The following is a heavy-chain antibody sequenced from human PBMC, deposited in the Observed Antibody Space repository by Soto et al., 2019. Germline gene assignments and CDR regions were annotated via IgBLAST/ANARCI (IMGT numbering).Heavy chain of an antibody. V-gene: IGHV4-39*01. CDR3: ASILSMVRGQKRYYYYGMDV. J-gene: IGHJ6*02. D-gene: IGHD3-10*01. Sequence: SETLSLTCTVSGGSISSSSYYWGWIRQPPGKGLEWIGSIYYSGSTYYNPSLKSRVTISVDTSKNQFSLKLSSVTAADTAVYYCASILSMVRGQKRYYYYGMDVWGQGTTVTVSS. CDR1: GGSISSSSYY. CDR2: IYYSGST.